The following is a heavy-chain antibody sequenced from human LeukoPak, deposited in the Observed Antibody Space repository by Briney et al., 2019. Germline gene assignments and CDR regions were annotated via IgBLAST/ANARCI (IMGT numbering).Heavy chain of an antibody. CDR3: AKEKDYRSGWYDPVFDH. V-gene: IGHV3-30*04. CDR1: GFTFSSYA. CDR2: ISYDGSNK. J-gene: IGHJ4*02. Sequence: GGSLRLSCAASGFTFSSYAMHWVRQAPGKGLEWVAVISYDGSNKYYADSVKGRFTISRDNSKNTLYLQMNSLRTEDTALYYCAKEKDYRSGWYDPVFDHWGQGTLVTVSS. D-gene: IGHD6-19*01.